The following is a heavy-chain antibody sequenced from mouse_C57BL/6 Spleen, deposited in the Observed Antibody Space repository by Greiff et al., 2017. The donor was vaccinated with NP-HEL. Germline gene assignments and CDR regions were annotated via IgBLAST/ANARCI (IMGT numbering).Heavy chain of an antibody. J-gene: IGHJ3*01. CDR2: IHPSDSDT. CDR1: GYTFTSYW. Sequence: QVQLKQSGAELMKPGASVKVSCKASGYTFTSYWMHWVKQRPGQGLEWIGRIHPSDSDTNYNQKFKGKATLTVDKSSSTAYMQLSSLTSEDSAVYYCALYDYDRAYWGQGTLVTVSA. CDR3: ALYDYDRAY. V-gene: IGHV1-74*01. D-gene: IGHD2-4*01.